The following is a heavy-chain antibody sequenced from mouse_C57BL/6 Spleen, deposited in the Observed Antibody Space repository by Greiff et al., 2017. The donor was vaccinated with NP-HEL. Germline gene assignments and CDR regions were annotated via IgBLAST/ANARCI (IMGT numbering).Heavy chain of an antibody. J-gene: IGHJ1*03. CDR1: GYAFSSSW. CDR2: IYPGDGDT. CDR3: AREDYYGSSYDWYFDV. V-gene: IGHV1-82*01. D-gene: IGHD1-1*01. Sequence: LQESGPELVKPGASVKISCKASGYAFSSSWMNWVKQRPGKGLEWIGRIYPGDGDTNYNGKFKGKATLTADKSSSTAYMQLSSLTSEDSAVYFCAREDYYGSSYDWYFDVWGTGTTVTVSS.